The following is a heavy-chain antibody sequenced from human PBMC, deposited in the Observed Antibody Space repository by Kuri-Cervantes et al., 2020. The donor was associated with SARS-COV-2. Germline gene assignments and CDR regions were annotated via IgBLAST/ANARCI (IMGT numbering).Heavy chain of an antibody. CDR2: ISYDGSNK. CDR1: GFTFSSYA. J-gene: IGHJ6*03. V-gene: IGHV3-30*04. Sequence: GGSLRLSCAASGFTFSSYAMHWVRQAPGKGLEGVAVISYDGSNKYYADSVKGRFTISRDNSKNTLYLQMNSLRAEDTAVYYCATTPLAAAGMYYYYYYMDVWGKGTMVTVSS. D-gene: IGHD6-13*01. CDR3: ATTPLAAAGMYYYYYYMDV.